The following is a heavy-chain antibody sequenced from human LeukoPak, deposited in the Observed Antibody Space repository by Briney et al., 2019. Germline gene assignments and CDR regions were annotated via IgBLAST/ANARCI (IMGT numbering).Heavy chain of an antibody. V-gene: IGHV1-2*02. Sequence: GASVKVSCKASGYTFTGYYMHWVRQAPGQGLEWMGWINPNSGGTNYAQKFQGRVTMTRDTSISTAYMELSRLRSDDTAVYYCARLSPTIIAAAGRETDYWGQGTLVTVSS. J-gene: IGHJ4*02. CDR2: INPNSGGT. CDR1: GYTFTGYY. D-gene: IGHD6-13*01. CDR3: ARLSPTIIAAAGRETDY.